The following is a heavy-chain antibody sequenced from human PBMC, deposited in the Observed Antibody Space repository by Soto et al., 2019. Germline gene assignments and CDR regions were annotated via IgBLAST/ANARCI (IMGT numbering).Heavy chain of an antibody. CDR1: GYTFTNYA. J-gene: IGHJ4*02. D-gene: IGHD2-8*01. Sequence: QVQLVQSGAEVKKPGASVKVSCKASGYTFTNYAMHWVRQAPGQRLEWMGWINAGNGNTKYSQKFQGRVTITRDTSASTAYMDLSSLRSEDTAVYYCARGPGVTYGPGDYWGQGTLVTFSS. CDR2: INAGNGNT. V-gene: IGHV1-3*01. CDR3: ARGPGVTYGPGDY.